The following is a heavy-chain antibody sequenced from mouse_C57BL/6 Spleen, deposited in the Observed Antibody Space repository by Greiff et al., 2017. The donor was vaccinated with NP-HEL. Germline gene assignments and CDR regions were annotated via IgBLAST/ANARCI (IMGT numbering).Heavy chain of an antibody. D-gene: IGHD4-1*01. CDR2: IDPSDCYT. Sequence: QVQLQQPGAELVTPWASVKLSCKASGYTFTSYWMQWVKQRPGQGPEWIGEIDPSDCYTNYNQKFQGKATLTVDTSSSTAYMQLSSRTSEDSAVYYWASGRGPGSAMDYWGQGTSVTVSS. J-gene: IGHJ4*01. CDR1: GYTFTSYW. V-gene: IGHV1-50*01. CDR3: ASGRGPGSAMDY.